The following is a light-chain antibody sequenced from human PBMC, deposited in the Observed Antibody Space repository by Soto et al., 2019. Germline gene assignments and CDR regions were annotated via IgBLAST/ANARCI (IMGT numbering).Light chain of an antibody. CDR3: AAWDDSLNGLYV. CDR1: SSNIGSNP. Sequence: QSVVTQPPSASGAPGPRVTISFFWSSSNIGSNPVNWYQQLPGTAPNLLIYSNNQRPSGVPDRFSGSKSGTSASLAISGLQSEDEADYYCAAWDDSLNGLYVFGTGTKVTVL. J-gene: IGLJ1*01. V-gene: IGLV1-44*01. CDR2: SNN.